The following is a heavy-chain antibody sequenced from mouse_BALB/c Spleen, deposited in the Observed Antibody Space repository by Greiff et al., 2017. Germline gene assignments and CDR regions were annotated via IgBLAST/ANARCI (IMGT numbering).Heavy chain of an antibody. CDR2: IDPANGNT. Sequence: EVQLQQSGAELVRPGALVKLSCKASGFNIKDYYMHWVKQRPEQGLEWIGRIDPANGNTKYDPKFQGKATITADTSSNTAYLQLSSLTSEDTAVYYCARNRYYAMDYWGQGTSVTVSS. D-gene: IGHD2-14*01. J-gene: IGHJ4*01. CDR3: ARNRYYAMDY. V-gene: IGHV14-1*02. CDR1: GFNIKDYY.